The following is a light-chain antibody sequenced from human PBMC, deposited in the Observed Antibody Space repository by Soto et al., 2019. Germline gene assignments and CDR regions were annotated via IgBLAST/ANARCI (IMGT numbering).Light chain of an antibody. CDR2: GAT. CDR1: QSVSSTY. Sequence: IVLTQSPGTLSLSPGERATLSCRASQSVSSTYLVWYQQKPGQAPRLLIYGATSRASGIPARFSGSGSGTDFTLTISSLEPEDFSVYYCQQRYNWPITFGQGTRLEIK. J-gene: IGKJ5*01. CDR3: QQRYNWPIT. V-gene: IGKV3D-20*02.